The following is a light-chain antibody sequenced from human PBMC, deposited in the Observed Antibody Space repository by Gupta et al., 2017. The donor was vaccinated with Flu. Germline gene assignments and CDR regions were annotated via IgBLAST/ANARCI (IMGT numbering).Light chain of an antibody. Sequence: ALSPPASMALPPGHSITIPCTGTSSDVGGYNYVSWYQQYPGKAPILMIYEVTHRPSGVSKRFSGSKSGTTASLTISGLQAEDEADYYCNSDATNSDLVVFGGGTKLTVL. J-gene: IGLJ3*02. CDR2: EVT. V-gene: IGLV2-14*01. CDR3: NSDATNSDLVV. CDR1: SSDVGGYNY.